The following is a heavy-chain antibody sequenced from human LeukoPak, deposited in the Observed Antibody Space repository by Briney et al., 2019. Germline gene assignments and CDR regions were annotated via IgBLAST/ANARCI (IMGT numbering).Heavy chain of an antibody. Sequence: SETLSLTCAVYGGSFSGYYWSWIRQPPGKGLEWIGYIYYSGSTNYNPSLKSRVTISVDTSKNQFPLKLSSVTAADTAVYYCARGGEMFSELRWFDPWGQGTLVTVSS. V-gene: IGHV4-59*01. CDR3: ARGGEMFSELRWFDP. CDR2: IYYSGST. D-gene: IGHD3-10*02. CDR1: GGSFSGYY. J-gene: IGHJ5*02.